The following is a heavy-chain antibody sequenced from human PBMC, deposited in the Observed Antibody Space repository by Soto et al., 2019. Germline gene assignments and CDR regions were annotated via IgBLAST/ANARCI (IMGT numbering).Heavy chain of an antibody. V-gene: IGHV3-23*01. D-gene: IGHD2-8*01. Sequence: GALRLSCAASVFTFSSYAMSWVRQAPGKGLEWVSAISGSGGSTYYADSVKGRFTISRDNSKNTLYLQMNSLRAEDTAVYYCAKHPSYCTNGVCYHFMDVWGQGTTVTVSS. J-gene: IGHJ6*02. CDR1: VFTFSSYA. CDR3: AKHPSYCTNGVCYHFMDV. CDR2: ISGSGGST.